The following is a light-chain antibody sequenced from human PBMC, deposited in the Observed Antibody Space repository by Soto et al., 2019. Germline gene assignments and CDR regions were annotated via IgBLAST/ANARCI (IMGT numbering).Light chain of an antibody. CDR3: MQALQTPPT. J-gene: IGKJ1*01. CDR1: QSLLHSNGYDY. V-gene: IGKV2-28*01. CDR2: LGS. Sequence: DIVMTQSPLSLPVTPGEPATISCRSSQSLLHSNGYDYLDWYLQKPRQAPQILIYLGSNRASGVPDRFSGSGSGTDFTLTISRVEAEDVGIYYCMQALQTPPTFGQGTKVDIK.